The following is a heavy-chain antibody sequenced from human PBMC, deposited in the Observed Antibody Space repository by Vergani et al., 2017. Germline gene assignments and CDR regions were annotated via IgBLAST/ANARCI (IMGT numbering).Heavy chain of an antibody. CDR3: ARISGGSAPYLHY. Sequence: EVQLVESGGGLVQPGGSLRLSCEASGFTFNSYYMSWVRQIPGKGLEWVANINQIGSAKAYADSVKGRFTISRDNARNSLYLQMNSLRDEDRGVYYCARISGGSAPYLHYWGQGTLVTVAS. V-gene: IGHV3-7*01. J-gene: IGHJ1*01. CDR1: GFTFNSYY. CDR2: INQIGSAK. D-gene: IGHD2-15*01.